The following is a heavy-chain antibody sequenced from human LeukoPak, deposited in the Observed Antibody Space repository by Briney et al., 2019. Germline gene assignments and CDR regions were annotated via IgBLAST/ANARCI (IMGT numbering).Heavy chain of an antibody. J-gene: IGHJ5*02. D-gene: IGHD3-10*01. V-gene: IGHV4-4*07. Sequence: SETLSLTCTVSGGSISSYYWSWIRQPAGKGLEWIGRIYTSGSTNYNPPLKSRVTMSVDTSKNQFSLKLSSVTAADTAVYYCARALYGSGSYGCWFDPWGQGTLVTVSS. CDR3: ARALYGSGSYGCWFDP. CDR1: GGSISSYY. CDR2: IYTSGST.